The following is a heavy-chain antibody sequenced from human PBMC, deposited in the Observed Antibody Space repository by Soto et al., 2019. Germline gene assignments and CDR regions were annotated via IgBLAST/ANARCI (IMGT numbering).Heavy chain of an antibody. D-gene: IGHD3-10*01. Sequence: EVQLLESGGGLVQPGGSLRLSCAASGFTFSSYAMSWVRQAPGKGLGWVSAISGSGGSTYYADSVKGRFTISRDNSKNTLYLQMNSLRAEDTAVYYCAMLPLLWFGELPPNWGQGTLVTVSS. CDR2: ISGSGGST. CDR1: GFTFSSYA. J-gene: IGHJ4*02. V-gene: IGHV3-23*01. CDR3: AMLPLLWFGELPPN.